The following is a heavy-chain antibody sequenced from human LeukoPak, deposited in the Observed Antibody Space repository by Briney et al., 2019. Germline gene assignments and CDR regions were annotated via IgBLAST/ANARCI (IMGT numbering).Heavy chain of an antibody. V-gene: IGHV3-23*01. J-gene: IGHJ4*02. D-gene: IGHD3-16*01. CDR3: AKDWGY. CDR2: ISTGGGST. Sequence: GGSLRLSCAASGLTFNNFAMNWVRQAPGKGLEWVSLISTGGGSTHYADSVKGRFTISRDNSKDTLYPQMNSLRAEDTATYYCAKDWGYWGQGTLVTVSS. CDR1: GLTFNNFA.